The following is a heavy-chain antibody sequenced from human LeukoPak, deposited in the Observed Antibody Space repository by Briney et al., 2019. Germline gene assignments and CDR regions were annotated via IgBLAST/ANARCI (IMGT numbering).Heavy chain of an antibody. CDR1: GGTFSSYA. J-gene: IGHJ4*02. V-gene: IGHV1-69*06. CDR3: ARGPWGDYVWGSYRPTPIYFDY. CDR2: IIPIFGTA. Sequence: GASVKVSCMASGGTFSSYAISWVRQAPGQGLEWMGGIIPIFGTANYAQKFQGGVTITADKSTSTAYMELSSLRSEGTAVYYCARGPWGDYVWGSYRPTPIYFDYWGQGTLVSVCS. D-gene: IGHD3-16*02.